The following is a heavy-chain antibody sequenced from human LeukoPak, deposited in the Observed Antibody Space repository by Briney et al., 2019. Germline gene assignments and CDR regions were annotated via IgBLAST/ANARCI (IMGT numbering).Heavy chain of an antibody. CDR3: VKVIGSYYYYGMDV. J-gene: IGHJ6*02. Sequence: GGSLRLSCTVSGFTFGDYAMSWVRQAPGKGLEWVGFIRSKAYGGTTEYAASVKGRFTISRDNSKSTLYLQMSSLRAEDTAVYYCVKVIGSYYYYGMDVWGQGTTVTVSS. CDR1: GFTFGDYA. CDR2: IRSKAYGGTT. V-gene: IGHV3-49*04. D-gene: IGHD5/OR15-5a*01.